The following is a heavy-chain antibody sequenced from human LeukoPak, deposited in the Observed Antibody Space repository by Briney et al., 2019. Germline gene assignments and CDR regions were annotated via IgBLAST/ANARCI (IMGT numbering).Heavy chain of an antibody. D-gene: IGHD2-2*01. V-gene: IGHV1-2*02. CDR2: INPNSGGT. J-gene: IGHJ4*02. Sequence: ASVKVSCKASGYTFTGYYMHRVRQAPGQGLEWMGWINPNSGGTNYAQKFQGRVTMTRDTSISTAYMELSRLRSDDTAVYYCAKADSIVVVPAALQGNFDYWGQGTLVTVSS. CDR3: AKADSIVVVPAALQGNFDY. CDR1: GYTFTGYY.